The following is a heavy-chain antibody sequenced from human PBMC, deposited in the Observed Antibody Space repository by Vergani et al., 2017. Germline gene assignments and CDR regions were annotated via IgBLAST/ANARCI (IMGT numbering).Heavy chain of an antibody. J-gene: IGHJ6*02. CDR3: ARGAYSYGPKENYYYYGMDV. CDR1: GDSVSSNSAA. Sequence: QVQLQQSGPGLVKPSQTLSLTCAISGDSVSSNSAAWNWIRQSPSRGLEWLGRTYYRSKWYNDYAVSVKSRITINPDTSKNQFSLQLNSVTPEDTAVYYCARGAYSYGPKENYYYYGMDVWGQGTTVTVSS. V-gene: IGHV6-1*01. D-gene: IGHD5-18*01. CDR2: TYYRSKWYN.